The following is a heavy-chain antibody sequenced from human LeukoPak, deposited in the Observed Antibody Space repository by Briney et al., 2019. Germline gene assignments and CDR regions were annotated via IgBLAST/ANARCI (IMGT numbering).Heavy chain of an antibody. D-gene: IGHD1-26*01. Sequence: GRSLRLSCAASGFTFSSYGMHWVRQAPGKGLEWVAVISYDGSNKYYADYVKGRFTISRDNAKNSLYLQMNSLRAEDTAVYYCASSSIVGATGRDYWGQGTLVTVSS. CDR1: GFTFSSYG. CDR2: ISYDGSNK. J-gene: IGHJ4*02. CDR3: ASSSIVGATGRDY. V-gene: IGHV3-30*03.